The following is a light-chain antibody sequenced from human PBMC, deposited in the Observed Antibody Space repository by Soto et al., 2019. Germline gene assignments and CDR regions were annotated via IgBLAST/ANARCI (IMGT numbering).Light chain of an antibody. J-gene: IGLJ6*01. CDR1: SSNIGAGYD. Sequence: QAVVTQPPSVSGAPGQRVTISCTGSSSNIGAGYDVHWYQQLPGTAPKLLIYGNSNRPSGVPDRFSGSKSGTSASLAITGLQAEDEADYYCQSYDSGLSGSNVFCTGTQLAVL. CDR3: QSYDSGLSGSNV. CDR2: GNS. V-gene: IGLV1-40*01.